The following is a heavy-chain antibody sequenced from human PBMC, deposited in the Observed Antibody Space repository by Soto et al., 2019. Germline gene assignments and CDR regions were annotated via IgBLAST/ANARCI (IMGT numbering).Heavy chain of an antibody. V-gene: IGHV3-23*01. J-gene: IGHJ4*02. CDR1: GFIFSDYS. CDR2: ISGRGGST. D-gene: IGHD1-1*01. CDR3: ARSSGDTWEQYYFDY. Sequence: EVQLLESGGGLVLPGGSLRLSCAASGFIFSDYSMSWVRQAPGKGLEWVSGISGRGGSTYYADSVKGRFTISRDSSRKTLFLQMNSLRAEDTALYCCARSSGDTWEQYYFDYWGQGTLVHVSS.